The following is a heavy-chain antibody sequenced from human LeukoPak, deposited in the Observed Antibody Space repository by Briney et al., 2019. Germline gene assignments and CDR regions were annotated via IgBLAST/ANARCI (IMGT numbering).Heavy chain of an antibody. CDR3: ARGPGDIVVVPAAINY. CDR2: ISSSSSTI. J-gene: IGHJ4*02. D-gene: IGHD2-2*01. V-gene: IGHV3-48*01. CDR1: GFTFSSYS. Sequence: PGGSLRLSCAASGFTFSSYSMNWVRQAPGKGLEWVSYISSSSSTIYYADSVKGRFTISRDNAKNSLYLQMNSLRAEDTAVYYCARGPGDIVVVPAAINYWGQGTLVTVSS.